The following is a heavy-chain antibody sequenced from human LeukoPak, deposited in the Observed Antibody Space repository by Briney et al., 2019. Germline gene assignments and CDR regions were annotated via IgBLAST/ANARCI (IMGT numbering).Heavy chain of an antibody. CDR3: ARTPGYSYGSHYMDV. V-gene: IGHV4-28*05. D-gene: IGHD5-18*01. J-gene: IGHJ6*03. CDR2: IYYSGSI. CDR1: GDSISNNNW. Sequence: SETLSLTCAVSGDSISNNNWWNWVRQPPGKGLEWIGYIYYSGSIYYNPTLKSRVTMSVDTSKNQFSLKLSSVTAVDTAVYYCARTPGYSYGSHYMDVWGKGTTVTVSS.